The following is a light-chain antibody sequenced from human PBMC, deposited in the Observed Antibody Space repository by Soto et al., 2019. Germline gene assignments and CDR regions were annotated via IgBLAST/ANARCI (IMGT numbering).Light chain of an antibody. CDR2: EVS. CDR1: SGDVGGYNY. J-gene: IGLJ1*01. V-gene: IGLV2-14*01. CDR3: SSYTSSSTRV. Sequence: QSVLTQPASVSGSPGQSITISCTGTSGDVGGYNYVSWYQQHPGKAPKLMIYEVSNRPSGVSNRFSGSKSGNTASLTISGLQAEDEADYYCSSYTSSSTRVFGTGTRSPS.